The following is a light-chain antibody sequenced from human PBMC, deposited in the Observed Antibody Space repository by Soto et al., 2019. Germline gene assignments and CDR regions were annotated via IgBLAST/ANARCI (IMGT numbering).Light chain of an antibody. CDR1: QSISSW. Sequence: DIQMTQSPSTLSAAVGDRVTITCRARQSISSWLAWYQQKPGKAPKLLIYQASSLESGVPSMFSGSGSGTEFTLTIRSLQPDDFATDYCQQYDSYSCTFGQGTKVEFK. CDR3: QQYDSYSCT. CDR2: QAS. V-gene: IGKV1-5*03. J-gene: IGKJ1*01.